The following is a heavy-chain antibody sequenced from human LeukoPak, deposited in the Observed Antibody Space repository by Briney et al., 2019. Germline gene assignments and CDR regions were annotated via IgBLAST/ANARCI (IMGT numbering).Heavy chain of an antibody. CDR2: IYENGGTT. D-gene: IGHD3-22*01. Sequence: GGSLRLSCVGSGFTFRSHAMSWVRQAPEKGLEFVSGIYENGGTTYYADSVKGRFSISRDNAKNSLYLQMNSLRAEDTAVYYCARDRYYYDSSGYYGYYYYGMDVWGQGTTVTVSS. CDR1: GFTFRSHA. CDR3: ARDRYYYDSSGYYGYYYYGMDV. J-gene: IGHJ6*02. V-gene: IGHV3-23*01.